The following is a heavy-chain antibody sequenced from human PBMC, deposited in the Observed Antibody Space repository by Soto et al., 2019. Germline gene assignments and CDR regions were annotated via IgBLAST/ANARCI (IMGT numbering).Heavy chain of an antibody. CDR2: IYYSGST. J-gene: IGHJ4*02. CDR3: AREPPYKYYYDSSGTSGYFDY. D-gene: IGHD3-22*01. V-gene: IGHV4-31*03. Sequence: SETLSLTCTVSGGSISSGGYYWSWIRQHPGKGLEWIGYIYYSGSTYYNPSLKSRVTISVDTSKNQFSLKLSSVTAADTAVYYCAREPPYKYYYDSSGTSGYFDYWGQGTLVTVSS. CDR1: GGSISSGGYY.